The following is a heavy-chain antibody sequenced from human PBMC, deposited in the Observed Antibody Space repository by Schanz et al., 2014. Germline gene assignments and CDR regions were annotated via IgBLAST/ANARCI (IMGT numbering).Heavy chain of an antibody. D-gene: IGHD6-19*01. Sequence: VQLVESGGGMVQPGGSLRLSCAASGFTFSDHYMDWVRQAPGKGLEWVSALTGSGTTTYYADSVKGRFTISRDNAKNSLYLQMNSLRVEDTAVYYCARDLISSGWYGWGQGTLVTVSS. V-gene: IGHV3-11*01. CDR2: LTGSGTTT. CDR3: ARDLISSGWYG. J-gene: IGHJ4*02. CDR1: GFTFSDHY.